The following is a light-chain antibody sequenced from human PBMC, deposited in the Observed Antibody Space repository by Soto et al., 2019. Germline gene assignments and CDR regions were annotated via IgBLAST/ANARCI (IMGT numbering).Light chain of an antibody. J-gene: IGLJ2*01. CDR3: SSYAGSRTWLI. CDR2: EDT. V-gene: IGLV2-23*01. Sequence: QLVLTQPASVSGSLGQSITISYTGTNSDVGTYHLVSWYQQLPGKAPKVIIYEDTKRPSGVSSRFSASRSGITASLTISGLQTEDEAVYHCSSYAGSRTWLIFGGGTKLTVL. CDR1: NSDVGTYHL.